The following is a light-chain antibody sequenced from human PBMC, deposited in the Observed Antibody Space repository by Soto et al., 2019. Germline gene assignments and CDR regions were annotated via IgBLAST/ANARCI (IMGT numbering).Light chain of an antibody. V-gene: IGKV3-11*01. CDR1: QTVSSY. Sequence: IVLTQSPATLSLWPGETAILSCRASQTVSSYLSWYQHKPGQAPRLLIYDASKRAPGIPARFSGSGSGTDFTHTVSSLEPDAFAVYYCRQRSTSITFGQATRLEIE. CDR3: RQRSTSIT. CDR2: DAS. J-gene: IGKJ5*01.